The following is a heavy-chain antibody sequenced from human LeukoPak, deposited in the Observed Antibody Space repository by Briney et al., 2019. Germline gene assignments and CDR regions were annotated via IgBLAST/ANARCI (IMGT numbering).Heavy chain of an antibody. V-gene: IGHV3-33*01. CDR2: ISDDGVNP. J-gene: IGHJ5*02. Sequence: PGGSLRLSCVASGFTFSTYDIHWVRQAPGKGLECVALISDDGVNPYYADSVKGRFTISRDNSKNTLYLQMSSPRAEDTAVYNCARGVRYTRRWYVYKWFDPWDQGTLVTVSS. CDR1: GFTFSTYD. D-gene: IGHD6-13*01. CDR3: ARGVRYTRRWYVYKWFDP.